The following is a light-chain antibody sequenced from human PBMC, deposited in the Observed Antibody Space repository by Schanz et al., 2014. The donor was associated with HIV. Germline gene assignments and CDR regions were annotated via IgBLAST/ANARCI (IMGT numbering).Light chain of an antibody. J-gene: IGKJ1*01. CDR1: QSVSTK. Sequence: ETVMTQSPATLSVSPGERATLSCRASQSVSTKLAWYQQKPGQAPRLLIYGASRRATGIPDRFSGGGSGTDFTLTISSLEPEDVAVYSCQQYGSSPRTFGQGAKVEI. CDR2: GAS. V-gene: IGKV3-20*01. CDR3: QQYGSSPRT.